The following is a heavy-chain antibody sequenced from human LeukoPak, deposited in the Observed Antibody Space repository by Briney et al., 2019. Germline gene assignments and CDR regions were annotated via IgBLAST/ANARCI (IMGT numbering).Heavy chain of an antibody. J-gene: IGHJ4*02. Sequence: PGGSLRLSCAASGFTFSRHWMYWVRQAPGKGLEWVANIKQDGSAKPYVDSVKGRFTISRDNAKNSLYLQMSSLRAEDTAVYYCATDRGWRTSGYYLYYFEYWGQGTLVTYSS. D-gene: IGHD3-3*01. CDR3: ATDRGWRTSGYYLYYFEY. V-gene: IGHV3-7*01. CDR1: GFTFSRHW. CDR2: IKQDGSAK.